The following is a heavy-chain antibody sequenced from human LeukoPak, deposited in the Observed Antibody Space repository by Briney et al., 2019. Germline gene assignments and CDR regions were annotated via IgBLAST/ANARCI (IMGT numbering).Heavy chain of an antibody. D-gene: IGHD2/OR15-2a*01. CDR3: ARGGFYYYYYYYMDV. J-gene: IGHJ6*03. Sequence: SETLSLTCTVSGGSISSGSYYWSWIRQPAGKGLEWIGRIYTSGSTNYNPSLKSRVTISVDTSKNQFSLKLSSVTAADTAVYYCARGGFYYYYYYYMDVRGKGTTVTVSS. V-gene: IGHV4-61*02. CDR2: IYTSGST. CDR1: GGSISSGSYY.